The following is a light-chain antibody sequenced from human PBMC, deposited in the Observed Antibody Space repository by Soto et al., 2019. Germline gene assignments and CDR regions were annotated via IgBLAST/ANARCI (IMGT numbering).Light chain of an antibody. J-gene: IGKJ4*02. CDR3: QQRSNWPPK. Sequence: EIVLTQAPATLSLSPGERATLSCRASQSVSSYLAWYQQKPGQAPRLLIYDASNRATGIPARFSRSGSGTDFSLTISSLETEDFAVYYCQQRSNWPPKFGGGTKVEIK. V-gene: IGKV3-11*01. CDR2: DAS. CDR1: QSVSSY.